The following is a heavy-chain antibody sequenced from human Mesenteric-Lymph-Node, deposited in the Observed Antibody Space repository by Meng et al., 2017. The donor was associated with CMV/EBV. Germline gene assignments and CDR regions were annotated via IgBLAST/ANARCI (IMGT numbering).Heavy chain of an antibody. CDR2: ISSDGSRF. CDR1: GFTFSSCE. J-gene: IGHJ5*01. Sequence: GGSLRLSCVASGFTFSSCEMKWVRQAPGKGLKWVAYISSDGSRFSTADSVKGRFTLSKDNAKNMAFLQMTSLRAEDTAIYYCTRGCLSTDCFIIDSWGQGALVTVSS. CDR3: TRGCLSTDCFIIDS. V-gene: IGHV3-30-3*01. D-gene: IGHD2-21*01.